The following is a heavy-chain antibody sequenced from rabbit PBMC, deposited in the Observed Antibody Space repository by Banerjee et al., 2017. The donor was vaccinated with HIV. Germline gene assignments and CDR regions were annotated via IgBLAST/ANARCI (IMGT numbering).Heavy chain of an antibody. J-gene: IGHJ3*01. CDR1: GFTISSGYD. Sequence: QQQLVESGGGLVQPEGSLTLTCTASGFTISSGYDMCWVRQAPGKGLEWIACINAANDDNTCYASWAKGRFTISKTSWTTVTLQMTSLTAADTATYFCARDLAGVIGWNFNFWGQGTLVTVS. D-gene: IGHD4-1*01. CDR3: ARDLAGVIGWNFNF. V-gene: IGHV1S45*01. CDR2: INAANDDNT.